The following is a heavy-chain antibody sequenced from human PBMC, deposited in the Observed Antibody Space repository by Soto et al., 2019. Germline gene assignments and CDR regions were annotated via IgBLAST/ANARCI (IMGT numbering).Heavy chain of an antibody. Sequence: GSLRLSCAASGFIFSSYDVHWVRQAPGKGLEWVGRIKSKTDGGTTDYAAPVKGRFTISRDDSKNTLYLQMNSLKTEDTAVYYCTTDSDSVAGNGVGYWGQGTLVTVSS. J-gene: IGHJ4*02. V-gene: IGHV3-15*07. D-gene: IGHD6-19*01. CDR1: GFIFSSYD. CDR3: TTDSDSVAGNGVGY. CDR2: IKSKTDGGTT.